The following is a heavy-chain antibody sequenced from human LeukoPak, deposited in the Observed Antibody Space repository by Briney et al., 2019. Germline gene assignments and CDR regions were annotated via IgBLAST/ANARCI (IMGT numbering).Heavy chain of an antibody. Sequence: GGSLRLSCAASGFTFSSYSMNWVRQAPGKGLEWVSYISSSSSTIYYADSVKGRFTISRDNAKNSPYLQMNSLRAEDTAVYYCARGPMGVDYWGQGTLVTVSS. CDR3: ARGPMGVDY. V-gene: IGHV3-48*01. CDR1: GFTFSSYS. D-gene: IGHD1-26*01. J-gene: IGHJ4*02. CDR2: ISSSSSTI.